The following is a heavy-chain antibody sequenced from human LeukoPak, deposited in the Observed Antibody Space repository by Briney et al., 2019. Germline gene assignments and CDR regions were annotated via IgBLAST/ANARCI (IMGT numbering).Heavy chain of an antibody. D-gene: IGHD3-10*01. CDR2: ISAYNGNT. CDR1: GYTFTTYG. Sequence: EASVKVSCKASGYTFTTYGISWVRQAPGQGLEWMGWISAYNGNTNYAQKLQGRVTMTTDTSTSTAYMELRSLRSDDTAVYYCARVTIGSGGHNWFDPWGQGTLVTVSP. CDR3: ARVTIGSGGHNWFDP. V-gene: IGHV1-18*01. J-gene: IGHJ5*02.